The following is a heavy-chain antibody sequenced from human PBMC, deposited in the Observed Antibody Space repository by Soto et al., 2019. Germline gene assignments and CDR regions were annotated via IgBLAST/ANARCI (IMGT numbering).Heavy chain of an antibody. V-gene: IGHV3-33*01. Sequence: QVQLVESGGGVVQPGRSLRLSCAASGFTFSSYGMHWVRQAPGKGLEWVAVIWYDGSNKYYADSVKGRFTISRDNSKNTLYLQMNSLRAEDTAVYYCARDFLVGGSLPDYWGQGTLVTVSS. CDR3: ARDFLVGGSLPDY. CDR2: IWYDGSNK. J-gene: IGHJ4*02. CDR1: GFTFSSYG. D-gene: IGHD1-26*01.